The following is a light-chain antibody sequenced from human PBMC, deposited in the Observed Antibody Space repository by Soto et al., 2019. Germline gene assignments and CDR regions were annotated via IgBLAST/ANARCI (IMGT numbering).Light chain of an antibody. CDR1: SSDVGGYNY. CDR3: TSYAGSNNIYV. Sequence: QSALTQPPSASGSPRQSVTISCTGTSSDVGGYNYVSWYQQHPGKAPKLMIYEVSKRPSGVPDRFSGSKSGNTASLTVSGLQAEDEADYYSTSYAGSNNIYVFGTGTKLTVL. J-gene: IGLJ1*01. V-gene: IGLV2-8*01. CDR2: EVS.